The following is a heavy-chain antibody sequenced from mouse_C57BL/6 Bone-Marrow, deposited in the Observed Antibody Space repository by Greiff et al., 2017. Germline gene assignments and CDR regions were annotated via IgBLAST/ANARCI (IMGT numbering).Heavy chain of an antibody. D-gene: IGHD1-1*01. CDR2: ISGGGCNT. J-gene: IGHJ1*03. CDR3: SRLVTTVLATKYFDV. CDR1: GFPFSSYT. Sequence: EVKLMESGGGLVKPGGSLKLSCAASGFPFSSYTMSWVRQTPEKRLQWVAAISGGGCNTYSPSSVQGRFTISRDTANNILYLQMRSQRSRYTACYYCSRLVTTVLATKYFDVWGTGTSVTVSS. V-gene: IGHV5-9*01.